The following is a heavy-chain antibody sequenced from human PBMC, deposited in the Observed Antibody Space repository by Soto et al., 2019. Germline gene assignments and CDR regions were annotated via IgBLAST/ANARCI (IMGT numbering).Heavy chain of an antibody. V-gene: IGHV1-8*01. CDR1: GYTFTNYD. J-gene: IGHJ4*02. CDR2: MNLNSGNT. CDR3: ARGSFTPSLCTNCYY. D-gene: IGHD2-2*01. Sequence: ASVKVSCKASGYTFTNYDINWVRQATGQGLEWMGWMNLNSGNTGSAQNFQGRVTMTRNTSISTAYMELSSLRSEDTAVYYCARGSFTPSLCTNCYYWGQGTLVTVSS.